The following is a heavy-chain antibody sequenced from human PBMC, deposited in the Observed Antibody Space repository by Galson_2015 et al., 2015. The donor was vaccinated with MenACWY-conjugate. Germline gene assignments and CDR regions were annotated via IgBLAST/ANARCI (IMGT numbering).Heavy chain of an antibody. CDR2: IIPIFGTA. CDR3: ARVNIVVVPAAIVDWFDP. Sequence: SVKVSCKASGGTFSSYAISWVRQAPGQGLEWMGGIIPIFGTANYAQKFQGRVTITADESTSTAYMELSSLRSEDTAVYYCARVNIVVVPAAIVDWFDPWGQGTLVTVSS. CDR1: GGTFSSYA. V-gene: IGHV1-69*13. J-gene: IGHJ5*02. D-gene: IGHD2-2*01.